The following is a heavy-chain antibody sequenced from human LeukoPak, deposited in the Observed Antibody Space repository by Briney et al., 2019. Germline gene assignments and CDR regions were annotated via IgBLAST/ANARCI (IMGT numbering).Heavy chain of an antibody. V-gene: IGHV2-5*01. CDR3: THGSGWMSDF. D-gene: IGHD6-19*01. J-gene: IGHJ4*02. CDR2: IYWNDDN. Sequence: SGPTPVNPPQTLTLTCTLPGFSLSSRAVGVNWIRHPPGKALEWLDLIYWNDDNHYIPSLRSRLTSTKDTSKSQVVLTMTNMDPVDTATYYCTHGSGWMSDFWGQGIPVTVSS. CDR1: GFSLSSRAVG.